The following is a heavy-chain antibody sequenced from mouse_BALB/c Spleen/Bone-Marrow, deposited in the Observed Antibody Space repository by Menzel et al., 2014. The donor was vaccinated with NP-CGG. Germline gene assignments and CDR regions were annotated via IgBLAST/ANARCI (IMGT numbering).Heavy chain of an antibody. V-gene: IGHV1-14*01. CDR2: INPYNDGT. J-gene: IGHJ2*01. CDR1: GYTFTSYV. CDR3: ERVGTSHFAY. D-gene: IGHD3-3*01. Sequence: EVQLQQSGPELVKPGASVKMSCKASGYTFTSYVMHWVKQKPGQGLEWIGYINPYNDGTKYNEKFKGKATLTSDKSSSTAYMEISSLTSEASEVYYCERVGTSHFAYWGQGTTLTVSS.